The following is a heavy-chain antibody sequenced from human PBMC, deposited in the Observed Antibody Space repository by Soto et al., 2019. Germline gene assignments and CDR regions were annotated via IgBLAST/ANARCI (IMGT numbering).Heavy chain of an antibody. D-gene: IGHD3-10*01. CDR3: AYGSGSGYYYGMDV. V-gene: IGHV3-30*03. Sequence: ESGGGVVQPGRSLRLSCAASGFTFSSYGMHWVRQAPGKGLEWVAVISYDGSNKYYADSVKGRFTISRDNSKNTLYLQMNSLRAEDTAVYYCAYGSGSGYYYGMDVWGQGTTVTVSS. J-gene: IGHJ6*02. CDR1: GFTFSSYG. CDR2: ISYDGSNK.